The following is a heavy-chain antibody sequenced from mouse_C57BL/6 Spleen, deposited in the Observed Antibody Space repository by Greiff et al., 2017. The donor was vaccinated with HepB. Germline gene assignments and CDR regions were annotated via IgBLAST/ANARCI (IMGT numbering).Heavy chain of an antibody. CDR1: GYTFTDYY. CDR2: INPNNGGT. Sequence: EVQLQQSGPELVKPGASVKISCKASGYTFTDYYMNWVKQSHGKSLEWIGDINPNNGGTSYNQKFKGKATLTVDKSSSTAYMELRSLTSEDSAVYYCARGGNYAAYFDYWGQGTTLTVSS. CDR3: ARGGNYAAYFDY. J-gene: IGHJ2*01. D-gene: IGHD2-1*01. V-gene: IGHV1-26*01.